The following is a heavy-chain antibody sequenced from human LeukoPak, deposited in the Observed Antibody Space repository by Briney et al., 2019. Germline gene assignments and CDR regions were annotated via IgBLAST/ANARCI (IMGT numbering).Heavy chain of an antibody. CDR2: VSVSGDIT. J-gene: IGHJ4*02. Sequence: PGGSLRLSCAASGFTFRTYAMSWVRQAPGKGLEWVSHVSVSGDITHCADSVKGRFTISRDNSKDTLDLQMNSLRVEDTAIYYCAKVVAAAGQFDYWGQGTLVTVSS. CDR1: GFTFRTYA. CDR3: AKVVAAAGQFDY. V-gene: IGHV3-23*01. D-gene: IGHD6-13*01.